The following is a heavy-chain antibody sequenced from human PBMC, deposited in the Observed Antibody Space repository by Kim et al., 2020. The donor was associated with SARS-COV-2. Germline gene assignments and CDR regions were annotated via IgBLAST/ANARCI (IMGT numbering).Heavy chain of an antibody. CDR2: INHSGST. CDR3: ARDNDYVWGSYRYTFAY. J-gene: IGHJ4*01. V-gene: IGHV4-34*01. Sequence: SETLSLTCAVYGGSFSGYYWSWIRQPPGKGLEWIGEINHSGSTNYNPSLKSRVTISVDTSKNQFSLKLSSVTAADTAVYYCARDNDYVWGSYRYTFAYWG. CDR1: GGSFSGYY. D-gene: IGHD3-16*02.